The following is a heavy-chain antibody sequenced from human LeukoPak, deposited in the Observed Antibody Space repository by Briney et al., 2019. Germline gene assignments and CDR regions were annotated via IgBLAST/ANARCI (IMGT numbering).Heavy chain of an antibody. V-gene: IGHV4-4*07. CDR2: IYTSGST. Sequence: PSGTLSLTCTVSGGSVSSYYWSWIRQPAGKGLEWIGRIYTSGSTDYNPSLKSRVTMSVDTSKKQFSLKLSSVTAADTAVYYCARGQRMYYDYTSIERESHMDVWGKGTTVTVSS. CDR1: GGSVSSYY. J-gene: IGHJ6*03. D-gene: IGHD3-3*01. CDR3: ARGQRMYYDYTSIERESHMDV.